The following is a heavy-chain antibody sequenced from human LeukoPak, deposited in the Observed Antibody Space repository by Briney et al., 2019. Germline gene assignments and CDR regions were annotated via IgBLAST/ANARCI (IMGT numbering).Heavy chain of an antibody. V-gene: IGHV3-43*02. J-gene: IGHJ4*02. CDR2: ISGDGGST. Sequence: GGSLRLSCAASGFTFDDYAMHWVRQAPGKGLEWVSLISGDGGSTYYADSVKGRFTISRDNSKNSLYLQMNSLRTEDTALYYCANIGYGEGPGDDYWGQGTLVTVSS. D-gene: IGHD4-17*01. CDR1: GFTFDDYA. CDR3: ANIGYGEGPGDDY.